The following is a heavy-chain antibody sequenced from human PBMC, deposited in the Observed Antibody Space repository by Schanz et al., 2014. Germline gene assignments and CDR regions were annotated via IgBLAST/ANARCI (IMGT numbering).Heavy chain of an antibody. Sequence: DVQLLESGGGLVQPGGSLRLSCAASGFTFNSYAMTWVRQAPGKGLEWVSYISGTTTYTNYADSVKGRFTISRDNAKNSLYLQMNSLRAEDTAVYYCARANYRRKINFDYWGQGTLVTVSS. D-gene: IGHD3-10*01. CDR3: ARANYRRKINFDY. CDR1: GFTFNSYA. J-gene: IGHJ4*02. CDR2: ISGTTTYT. V-gene: IGHV3-48*04.